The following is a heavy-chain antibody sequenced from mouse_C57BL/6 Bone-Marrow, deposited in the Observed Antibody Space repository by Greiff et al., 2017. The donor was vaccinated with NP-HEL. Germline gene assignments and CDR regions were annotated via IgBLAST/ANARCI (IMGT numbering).Heavy chain of an antibody. CDR1: GYTFTSYW. D-gene: IGHD1-1*01. CDR2: INPSNGGT. J-gene: IGHJ1*03. CDR3: ATPGVATDWYFDV. V-gene: IGHV1-53*01. Sequence: QVQLQQSGTELVKPGASVKLSCKASGYTFTSYWMHWVKQRPGQGLEWIGNINPSNGGTNYNEKFKSKATLTVDKSSSTAYMQLSSLTSEDSAVYYWATPGVATDWYFDVWGTGTTVTVSS.